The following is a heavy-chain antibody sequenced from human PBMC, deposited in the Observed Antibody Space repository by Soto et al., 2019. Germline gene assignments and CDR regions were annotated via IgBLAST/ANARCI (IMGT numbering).Heavy chain of an antibody. V-gene: IGHV4-30-2*01. CDR2: IHHSGST. CDR1: GGSIRRGCYS. D-gene: IGHD2-2*01. J-gene: IGHJ5*02. Sequence: SETLSLPCAVPGGSIRRGCYSWSWIRQASGKGREWIAYIHHSGSTYYNPCLKSRVTISPDRPKNRFSLKLTYVTDTDTAVYYCARERGEYCRGTSCYWGTYNGFDPWGQGTLVTVSS. CDR3: ARERGEYCRGTSCYWGTYNGFDP.